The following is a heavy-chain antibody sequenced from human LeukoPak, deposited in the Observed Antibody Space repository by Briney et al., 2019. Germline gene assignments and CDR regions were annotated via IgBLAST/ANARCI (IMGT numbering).Heavy chain of an antibody. CDR3: AKDVKTLDAFDI. CDR1: GFTFYSYG. J-gene: IGHJ3*02. Sequence: GGSLRLSCAASGFTFYSYGMSWDRQAPGKGLEWVSGISGSGGTTYYADSVKGRFTITRDNSRNTVYLQMNSLRAEDTAVYYCAKDVKTLDAFDIWGRGTMVAVSS. CDR2: ISGSGGTT. V-gene: IGHV3-23*01.